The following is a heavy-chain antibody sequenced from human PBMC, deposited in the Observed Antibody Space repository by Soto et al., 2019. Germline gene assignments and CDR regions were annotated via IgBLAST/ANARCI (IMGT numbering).Heavy chain of an antibody. CDR3: AKDLRGYSGSYGMDV. CDR2: ISYDGSNI. Sequence: QVQLVESGGGVVQPGRSLRLSCAASGFTFSSYGMHWVRQAPGKGLEWVAVISYDGSNIYYADSVKGRFTISRDNSKNTLYLQMNSLRAEDTAVYYCAKDLRGYSGSYGMDVWGQGTTVTVSS. V-gene: IGHV3-30*18. D-gene: IGHD5-12*01. CDR1: GFTFSSYG. J-gene: IGHJ6*02.